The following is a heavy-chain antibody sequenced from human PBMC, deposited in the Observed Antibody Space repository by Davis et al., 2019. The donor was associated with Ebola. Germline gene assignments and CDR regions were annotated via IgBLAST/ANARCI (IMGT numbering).Heavy chain of an antibody. CDR3: ARGTAMVI. J-gene: IGHJ4*02. V-gene: IGHV3-30*02. CDR2: IWYDGSNK. Sequence: GESLKISCAASGFTFSSYGMHWVRQAPGKGLEWVALIWYDGSNKYYADSVKGRFTISRDNSKNTLYLQMNSLRAEDTAVYYCARGTAMVIWGQGTLVTVSS. D-gene: IGHD5-18*01. CDR1: GFTFSSYG.